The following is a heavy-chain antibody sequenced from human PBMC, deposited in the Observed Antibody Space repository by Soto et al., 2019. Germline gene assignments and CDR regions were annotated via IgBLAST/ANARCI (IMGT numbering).Heavy chain of an antibody. CDR1: GGSISSGGYS. D-gene: IGHD3-10*01. J-gene: IGHJ3*01. V-gene: IGHV4-30-2*01. CDR2: MYHSGST. Sequence: SETLSLTCAVSGGSISSGGYSWSWIRQPPGKGLEWIGYMYHSGSTYYNPSLKSRVAISIEVSKNQFSLTLKSVTAADTAVYYCARGSLGGYYGAFDVWGQGTVVTVSS. CDR3: ARGSLGGYYGAFDV.